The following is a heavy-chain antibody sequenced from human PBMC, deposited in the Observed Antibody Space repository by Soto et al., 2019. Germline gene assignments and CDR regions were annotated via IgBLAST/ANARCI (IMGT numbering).Heavy chain of an antibody. CDR2: INHSGST. V-gene: IGHV4-34*01. J-gene: IGHJ6*02. D-gene: IGHD3-3*01. CDR3: ARGPLSGYYLYYYYYYGMDV. CDR1: GGSFSGYY. Sequence: SETLSLTCAVYGGSFSGYYWSWIRQPPGKGLEWIGEINHSGSTNYNPSLKSRVTISVDTSKNQFSLKLSSVTAADTAVYYCARGPLSGYYLYYYYYYGMDVWGQGTTVTVSS.